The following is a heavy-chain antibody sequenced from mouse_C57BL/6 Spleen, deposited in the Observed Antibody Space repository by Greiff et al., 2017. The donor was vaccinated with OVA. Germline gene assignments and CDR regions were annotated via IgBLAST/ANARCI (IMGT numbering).Heavy chain of an antibody. CDR1: GYTFTSYW. D-gene: IGHD1-1*01. CDR3: ARTTVPYAMDY. Sequence: VQLQQPGAELVKPGASVKLSCKASGYTFTSYWMHWVKQRPGQGLEWIGMIHPNSGSTNYNEKFKSKATLTVDKSSSTAYMQLSSLTSEDAAVYYCARTTVPYAMDYWGQGTSVTVSS. J-gene: IGHJ4*01. CDR2: IHPNSGST. V-gene: IGHV1-64*01.